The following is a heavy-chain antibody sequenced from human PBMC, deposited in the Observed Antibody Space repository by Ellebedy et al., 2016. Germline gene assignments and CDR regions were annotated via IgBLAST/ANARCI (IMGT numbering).Heavy chain of an antibody. V-gene: IGHV1-8*02. CDR2: MNPNSGNT. CDR1: GYTFTSYG. J-gene: IGHJ4*02. CDR3: ATARLAAAGTGFDY. D-gene: IGHD6-13*01. Sequence: ASVKVSXXASGYTFTSYGISWVRQAPGQGLEWMGWMNPNSGNTGYAQKFQGRVTMTRNTSISTAYMELSSLRSEDTAVYYCATARLAAAGTGFDYWGQGTLVTVSS.